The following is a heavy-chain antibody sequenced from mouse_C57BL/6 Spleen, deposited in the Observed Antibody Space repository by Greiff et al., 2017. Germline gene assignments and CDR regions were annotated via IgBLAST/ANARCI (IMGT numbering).Heavy chain of an antibody. D-gene: IGHD2-4*01. CDR1: GYAFTNYL. J-gene: IGHJ4*01. Sequence: VQLQQSGAELVRPGTSVKVSCKASGYAFTNYLIEWVKQRPGQGLGWIGVINPGSGGTNYNEKFKGKATLTADKSSSTAYMQLSSLTSEDSAVYFCARWDYGRSFYAMDYWGQGTSVTVSS. CDR2: INPGSGGT. CDR3: ARWDYGRSFYAMDY. V-gene: IGHV1-54*01.